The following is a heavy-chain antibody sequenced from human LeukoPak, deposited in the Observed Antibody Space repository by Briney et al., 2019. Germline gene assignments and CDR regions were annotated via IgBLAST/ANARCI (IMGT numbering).Heavy chain of an antibody. V-gene: IGHV4-4*09. D-gene: IGHD2-2*01. CDR1: GASISSYY. J-gene: IGHJ4*02. CDR2: IYTSETT. CDR3: ARHRSPSSLSFFDI. Sequence: SETLSLTLTVSGASISSYYLSCIRQPLGNGLHLLGYIYTSETTNFNPALRSRVTISIDTSKNQVSLRLSSVTAADTALYYCARHRSPSSLSFFDIWGQGMLVIVSS.